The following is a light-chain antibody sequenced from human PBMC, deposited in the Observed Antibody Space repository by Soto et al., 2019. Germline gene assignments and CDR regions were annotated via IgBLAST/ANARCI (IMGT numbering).Light chain of an antibody. CDR2: DAS. CDR3: QQYGSSPWT. CDR1: QSVSSY. J-gene: IGKJ1*01. Sequence: IVLTQSPSTLSLSPGERATLSCRASQSVSSYLAWYQQKPGQAPRLLIYDASNRATGIPDRFSGSGSGTDFTLTISRLEPEDFAVYYCQQYGSSPWTFGQGTKVDI. V-gene: IGKV3-20*01.